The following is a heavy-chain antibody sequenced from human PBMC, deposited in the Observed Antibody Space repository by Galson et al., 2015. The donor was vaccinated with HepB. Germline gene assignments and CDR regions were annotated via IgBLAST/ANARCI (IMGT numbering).Heavy chain of an antibody. D-gene: IGHD1-26*01. CDR1: GFTFSNYA. CDR2: VSGSGGST. Sequence: SLRLSCAASGFTFSNYAMKWVRQAPGKGLEWVSSVSGSGGSTYYAGSVKGRFTISRDNSKNTLYLQMKSLRAEDTAIYFCAKPTLGAYYMDVWGKGTTVTVSS. V-gene: IGHV3-23*01. J-gene: IGHJ6*03. CDR3: AKPTLGAYYMDV.